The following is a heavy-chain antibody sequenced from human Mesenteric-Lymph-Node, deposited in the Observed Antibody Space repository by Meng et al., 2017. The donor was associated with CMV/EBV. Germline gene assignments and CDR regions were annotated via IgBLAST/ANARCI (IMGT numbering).Heavy chain of an antibody. J-gene: IGHJ3*02. CDR1: GYTFTSYY. Sequence: ASVKVSCKASGYTFTSYYMHWVRQAPGQGLEWMGWINYYNGNTNYVQKFQGRVTMTTDTSTFTAYMELRSLRSDDTAVYYCATYTGYCSSTSCYTAFDIWGQGTMVTVSS. V-gene: IGHV1-18*04. D-gene: IGHD2-2*02. CDR3: ATYTGYCSSTSCYTAFDI. CDR2: INYYNGNT.